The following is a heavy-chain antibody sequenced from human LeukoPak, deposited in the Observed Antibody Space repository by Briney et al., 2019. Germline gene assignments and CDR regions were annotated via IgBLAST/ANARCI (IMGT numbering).Heavy chain of an antibody. CDR1: GGSISSSSYY. J-gene: IGHJ1*01. V-gene: IGHV4-39*01. CDR2: IYYSGRT. CDR3: ARRRYYDGSGYLE. Sequence: SETLSLTCAVSGGSISSSSYYWGWIRQPPGKGLEWIGTIYYSGRTYYSPSLRSRVTMSVDPSNNQFSLNLRSVTAADTALYYCARRRYYDGSGYLEWGQGTLLSVSS. D-gene: IGHD3-22*01.